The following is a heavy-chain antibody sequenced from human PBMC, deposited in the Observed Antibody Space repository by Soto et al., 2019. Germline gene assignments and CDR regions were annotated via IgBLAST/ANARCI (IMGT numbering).Heavy chain of an antibody. D-gene: IGHD3-16*01. CDR1: GLAFSNYA. V-gene: IGHV3-23*01. J-gene: IGHJ4*02. CDR3: AKGDLLWDPFDF. Sequence: EAQLLESGGGLVQPGGSLRLSCAASGLAFSNYAMTWVRQAPGKGLEWVSFITASGYSAYYGGAVKGRFTTSRDNSRSTLYLQMNGLRADDTAVYYCAKGDLLWDPFDFWGQGTLVTVSS. CDR2: ITASGYSA.